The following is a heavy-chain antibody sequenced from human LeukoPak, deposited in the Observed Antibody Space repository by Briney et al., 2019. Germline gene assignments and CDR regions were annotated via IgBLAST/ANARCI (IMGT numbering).Heavy chain of an antibody. Sequence: GGSLRLSCAASGFTFSSYGMHWVRQAPGKGLEWVAVISYDGSNKYYADSVKGRFTISRDNSKNSLYLQMNSLRAEDTAFYYCAINGGGDSGYGNFDYWGQGTLVTVSS. CDR2: ISYDGSNK. D-gene: IGHD5-12*01. CDR1: GFTFSSYG. CDR3: AINGGGDSGYGNFDY. J-gene: IGHJ4*02. V-gene: IGHV3-30*03.